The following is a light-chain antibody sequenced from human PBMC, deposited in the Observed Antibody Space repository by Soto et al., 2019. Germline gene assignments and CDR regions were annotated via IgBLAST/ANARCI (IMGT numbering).Light chain of an antibody. CDR2: GAS. V-gene: IGKV1-39*01. CDR1: QRISSY. CDR3: QQSYSTPHT. Sequence: DIQMTQSPSSLSASVGDRLTITCRASQRISSYLNWYQQKPGKAPKLLIYGASSLQSGVPSRFRGSGSGTDFTLTISSLQPEDFATYYCQQSYSTPHTFGQGTRLEIK. J-gene: IGKJ5*01.